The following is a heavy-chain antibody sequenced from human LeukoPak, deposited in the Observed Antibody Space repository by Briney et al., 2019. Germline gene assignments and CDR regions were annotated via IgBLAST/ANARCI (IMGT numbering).Heavy chain of an antibody. CDR2: IYYSGST. J-gene: IGHJ3*02. V-gene: IGHV4-38-2*01. CDR3: ARVRSERITIFGVVIIEDAFDI. CDR1: GYSISSGYY. Sequence: PSETLSLTCAVSGYSISSGYYWGWIRQPPGRGLEWSGSIYYSGSTYYNPSLKSRVTISVGTSKNQSSLQLSSVTAADTAVYYCARVRSERITIFGVVIIEDAFDIWGQGTMVTVSS. D-gene: IGHD3-3*01.